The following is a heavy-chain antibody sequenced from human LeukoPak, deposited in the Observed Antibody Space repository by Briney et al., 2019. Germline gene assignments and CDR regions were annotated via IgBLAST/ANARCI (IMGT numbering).Heavy chain of an antibody. CDR1: GFTFSSYA. CDR3: ASQGGLLWFGELSGGMDV. CDR2: ISYDGSNK. D-gene: IGHD3-10*01. J-gene: IGHJ6*02. V-gene: IGHV3-30-3*01. Sequence: GGSLRLSCAASGFTFSSYAMNWVRQAPGKGLEWVAFISYDGSNKYYADSVKGRFTISRDNSKNTLYLQMNSLRAEDTAAYYCASQGGLLWFGELSGGMDVWGQGTTVTVSS.